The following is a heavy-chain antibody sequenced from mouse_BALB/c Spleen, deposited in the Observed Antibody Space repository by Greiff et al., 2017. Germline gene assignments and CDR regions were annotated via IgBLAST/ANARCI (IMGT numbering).Heavy chain of an antibody. CDR1: GFTFSSYT. D-gene: IGHD1-2*01. J-gene: IGHJ2*01. CDR3: ARHSPHYYAYFDY. V-gene: IGHV5-12-2*01. CDR2: ISNGGGST. Sequence: EVQGVESGGGLVQPGGSLKLSCAASGFTFSSYTMSWVRQTPEKRLEWVAYISNGGGSTYYPDTVKGRFTISRDNAKNTLYLQMSSLKSEDTAMYYCARHSPHYYAYFDYWGQGTTLTVSS.